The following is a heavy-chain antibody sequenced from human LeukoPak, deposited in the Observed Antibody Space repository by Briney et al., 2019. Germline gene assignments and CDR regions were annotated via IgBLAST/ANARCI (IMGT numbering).Heavy chain of an antibody. V-gene: IGHV1-46*01. Sequence: ASVKVFCKASGGTFTSYYMHWVRQAPGQGLEWMGIINPSGGSTSYAQKFQGRVTMTRDMSTSTVYMELSSLRSEDTAVYYCARDPKDDTSGYYYFDYWGQGTLVTVSS. D-gene: IGHD3-22*01. CDR3: ARDPKDDTSGYYYFDY. CDR1: GGTFTSYY. J-gene: IGHJ4*02. CDR2: INPSGGST.